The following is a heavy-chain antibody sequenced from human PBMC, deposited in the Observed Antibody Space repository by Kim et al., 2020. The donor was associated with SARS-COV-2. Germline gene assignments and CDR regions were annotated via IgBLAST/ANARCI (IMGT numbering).Heavy chain of an antibody. J-gene: IGHJ4*02. CDR2: IYPGDSDT. CDR1: GYSFTSYW. CDR3: ARSTPLAYCGGDCYSRFDY. D-gene: IGHD2-21*01. V-gene: IGHV5-51*01. Sequence: GESLKITCKGSGYSFTSYWIGWVRQMPGKGLEWMGIIYPGDSDTRYSPSFQGKVTISADKSISTAYLQWSSLKASDTAMYYCARSTPLAYCGGDCYSRFDYWGQGTLVTVSS.